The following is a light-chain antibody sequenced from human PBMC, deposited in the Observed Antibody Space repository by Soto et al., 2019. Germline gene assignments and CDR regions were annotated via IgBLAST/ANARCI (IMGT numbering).Light chain of an antibody. V-gene: IGKV1-12*01. CDR2: KAS. J-gene: IGKJ4*01. Sequence: DIQMTQSPSSVSASVGDRVTITCRASQDINSWLAWYQQKPGLAPKLLIYKASSLQGGVPSRFSGSRSGTDFTLPISSLQPEDFAVYYCQPYNNWPLTFGGGTKV. CDR3: QPYNNWPLT. CDR1: QDINSW.